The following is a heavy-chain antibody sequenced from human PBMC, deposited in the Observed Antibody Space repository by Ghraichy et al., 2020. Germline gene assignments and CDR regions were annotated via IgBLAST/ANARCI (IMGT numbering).Heavy chain of an antibody. CDR3: ARAGPSSCYFPSDY. Sequence: SETLSITCTVSDFSISSGYYWVWIRQPPGKGLEWFGSIFHSGTTCYNPSLKSRVTISVDTSKNQFSLTLTSVTAADTAVYYCARAGPSSCYFPSDYWGQGTLVTVST. D-gene: IGHD2-2*01. CDR1: DFSISSGYY. J-gene: IGHJ4*02. CDR2: IFHSGTT. V-gene: IGHV4-38-2*02.